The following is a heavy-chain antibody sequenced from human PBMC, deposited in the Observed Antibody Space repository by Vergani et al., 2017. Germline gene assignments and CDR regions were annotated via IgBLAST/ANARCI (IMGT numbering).Heavy chain of an antibody. J-gene: IGHJ6*02. CDR1: GFPFSDYG. CDR2: IGSSGPYI. Sequence: VQLVESGGGEVQPGRSLRLSCSAAGFPFSDYGVHWVRQAPGKGLEWVAFIGSSGPYINYADSVKGRFIISRDNTNNSLFLQLRSLRAEDAAVYYCARDCTSGGCPDNYGMDVWGQGATVTVSS. CDR3: ARDCTSGGCPDNYGMDV. V-gene: IGHV3-21*06. D-gene: IGHD2-8*01.